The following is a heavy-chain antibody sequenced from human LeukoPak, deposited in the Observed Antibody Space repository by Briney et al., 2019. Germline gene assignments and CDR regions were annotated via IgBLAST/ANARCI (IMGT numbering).Heavy chain of an antibody. CDR1: GYTFTSYD. Sequence: GASVKVTCKASGYTFTSYDINWVRQATGQGLEWMGWMNPNSGNTGYAQKFQGRVTMTRNTSISTAYMELSSLRSEDTAVYYCARAQSIAADSPSGYWGQGTLVTVSS. J-gene: IGHJ4*02. CDR2: MNPNSGNT. D-gene: IGHD6-13*01. CDR3: ARAQSIAADSPSGY. V-gene: IGHV1-8*01.